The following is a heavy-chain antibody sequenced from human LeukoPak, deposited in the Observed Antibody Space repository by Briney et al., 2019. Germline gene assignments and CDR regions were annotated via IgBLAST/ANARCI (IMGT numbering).Heavy chain of an antibody. CDR3: ARGGTYYPCIDY. D-gene: IGHD1-26*01. CDR1: GYTFTTTY. Sequence: ASVKVSCKTPGYTFTTTYINWVRQAPGQGLEWMGWVSAYNGKTSYAQKFQGRVTMTIDSSTTTAYMDLTSLTSDDTAVYYCARGGTYYPCIDYWGQGTLVTVSS. V-gene: IGHV1-18*01. CDR2: VSAYNGKT. J-gene: IGHJ4*02.